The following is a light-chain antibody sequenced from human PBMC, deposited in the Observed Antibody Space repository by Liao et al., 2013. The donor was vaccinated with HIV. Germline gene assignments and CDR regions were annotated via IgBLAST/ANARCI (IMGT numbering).Light chain of an antibody. J-gene: IGLJ1*01. CDR2: KDS. CDR3: LSADSSGTYNV. Sequence: SYELTQPPSVSVSPGQTASITCSGDKLGDKYAYWYQQKPGQFPVLVIYKDSERPSGIPERFSGSSSGTIVTLTISGVQAEDEADYYCLSADSSGTYNVFGTGTKVTVL. CDR1: KLGDKY. V-gene: IGLV3-16*01.